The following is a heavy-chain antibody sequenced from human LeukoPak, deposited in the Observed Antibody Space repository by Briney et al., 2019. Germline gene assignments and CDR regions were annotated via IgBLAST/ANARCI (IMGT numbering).Heavy chain of an antibody. CDR2: INPNSGGT. D-gene: IGHD3-22*01. Sequence: GSVKVSCKASGYTFTGYYMHWVRQAPGQGLEWMGWINPNSGGTNYAQKFQGRVTMTRDTSISTAYMELSRLRSDDTAVYYCTREGYYDSSGYSYWGQGTLVTVSS. V-gene: IGHV1-2*02. CDR1: GYTFTGYY. J-gene: IGHJ4*02. CDR3: TREGYYDSSGYSY.